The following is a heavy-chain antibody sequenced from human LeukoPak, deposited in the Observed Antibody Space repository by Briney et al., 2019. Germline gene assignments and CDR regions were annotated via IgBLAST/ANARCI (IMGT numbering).Heavy chain of an antibody. J-gene: IGHJ4*02. CDR1: GGSLSSYY. Sequence: SETLSLTCTVSGGSLSSYYWSWIRQPPGKGLEWIGYIYYSGSTNYNPSLKSRVTISVDTSKNQFSLKLSSVTAADTAVYYCARARPPHQGWLHLDYWGQGTLVTVSS. CDR3: ARARPPHQGWLHLDY. V-gene: IGHV4-59*01. CDR2: IYYSGST. D-gene: IGHD5-24*01.